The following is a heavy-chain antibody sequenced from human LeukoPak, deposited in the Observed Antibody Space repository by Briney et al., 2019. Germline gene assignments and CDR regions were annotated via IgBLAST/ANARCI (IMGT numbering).Heavy chain of an antibody. Sequence: GASVKVSCKASGYTFTGHYMHWVRQAPGQGLEWMGWINPNSGGTNYAQKFQGRVTMTRDTSISTAYMELSRLRSDDTAVYYCARDHEPMGAYYYYMDVWGKGTTVTISS. V-gene: IGHV1-2*02. D-gene: IGHD3-10*01. CDR3: ARDHEPMGAYYYYMDV. CDR2: INPNSGGT. J-gene: IGHJ6*03. CDR1: GYTFTGHY.